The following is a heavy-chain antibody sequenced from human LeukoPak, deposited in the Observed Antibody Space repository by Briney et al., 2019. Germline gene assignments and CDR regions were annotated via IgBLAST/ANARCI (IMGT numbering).Heavy chain of an antibody. CDR3: ARHFDY. J-gene: IGHJ4*02. CDR1: GFTFSSYS. CDR2: VSYSGST. V-gene: IGHV4-39*01. Sequence: GSLRLSCAASGFTFSSYSMSWIRQPPGKGLEWIGTVSYSGSTYYNPSLKSRVTVSVGTSKNLSSLKLTSVTAADTAVYFCARHFDYWGQGTLVTVSS.